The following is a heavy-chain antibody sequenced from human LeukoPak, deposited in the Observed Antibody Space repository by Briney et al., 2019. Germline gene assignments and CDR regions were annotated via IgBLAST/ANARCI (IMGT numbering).Heavy chain of an antibody. Sequence: GGSLRLSCAASGFTIGPYAMYWVRQGPGRGLEWVSVIKANGSGTFYADSVRGRFTTSRDNSKNSLYLQMNSLTSEDTALYYCATWAFYHNLDVWGQGTTVIVSS. J-gene: IGHJ6*02. CDR2: IKANGSGT. D-gene: IGHD2/OR15-2a*01. CDR3: ATWAFYHNLDV. CDR1: GFTIGPYA. V-gene: IGHV3-43*02.